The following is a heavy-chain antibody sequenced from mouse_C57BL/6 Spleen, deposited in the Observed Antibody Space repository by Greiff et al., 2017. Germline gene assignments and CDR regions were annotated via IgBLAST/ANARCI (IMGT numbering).Heavy chain of an antibody. Sequence: QVQLQQPGAELVKPGASVKMSCKASGYTFTSYWITWVKQRPGQGLEWIGDIYPGSGSTNYNEKFKSKATLTVDTSSSTAYMQLSSLTSEDSAVYYCAREIYYYGSSDGWYVDVGGTGTTVTVAS. CDR3: AREIYYYGSSDGWYVDV. CDR2: IYPGSGST. CDR1: GYTFTSYW. D-gene: IGHD1-1*01. V-gene: IGHV1-55*01. J-gene: IGHJ1*03.